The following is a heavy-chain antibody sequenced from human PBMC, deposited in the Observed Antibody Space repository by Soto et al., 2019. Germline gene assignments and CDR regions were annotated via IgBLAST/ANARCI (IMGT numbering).Heavy chain of an antibody. CDR2: ISSSSSTI. Sequence: PGGSLRLSCAASGFTFSSYSMNWVGQAPGKGLEWVSYISSSSSTIYYADSVKGRFTISRDNAKNSLYLQMNSLRDEDTAVYYCARDLGMYSSSSQVGYWGQGTLVTVSS. CDR1: GFTFSSYS. CDR3: ARDLGMYSSSSQVGY. V-gene: IGHV3-48*02. J-gene: IGHJ4*02. D-gene: IGHD6-6*01.